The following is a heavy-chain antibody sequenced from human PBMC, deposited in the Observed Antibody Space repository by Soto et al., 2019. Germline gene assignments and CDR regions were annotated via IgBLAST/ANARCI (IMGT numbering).Heavy chain of an antibody. D-gene: IGHD4-17*01. J-gene: IGHJ4*02. CDR3: ARWTTALDY. V-gene: IGHV3-7*03. Sequence: EVQLVESGGGLVQPGGSLRLSCAASGFSLSNYWMTWVRRAPGKRPEWVANIKQDGSATYYMDSVRGRFTISRDNANNSLFLQMNSLRAEDTALYYCARWTTALDYWRQGALVTVSS. CDR1: GFSLSNYW. CDR2: IKQDGSAT.